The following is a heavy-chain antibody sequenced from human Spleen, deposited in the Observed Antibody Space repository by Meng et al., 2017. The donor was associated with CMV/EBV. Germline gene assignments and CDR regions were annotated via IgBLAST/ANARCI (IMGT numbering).Heavy chain of an antibody. D-gene: IGHD1-26*01. CDR2: IYYSGST. J-gene: IGHJ6*02. V-gene: IGHV4-31*03. CDR1: GGSISSGGYY. CDR3: AKGVSWVNSGRTDGMDV. Sequence: SETLSLTCTVSGGSISSGGYYWSWIRQHPGKGLEWIGYIYYSGSTYYNPSLKSRVTISVDTSKNQFSLKLSSVTAADTAVYYCAKGVSWVNSGRTDGMDVWGQGTTVTVSS.